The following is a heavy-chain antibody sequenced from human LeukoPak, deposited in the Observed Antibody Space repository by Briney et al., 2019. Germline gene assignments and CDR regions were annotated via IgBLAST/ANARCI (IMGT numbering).Heavy chain of an antibody. V-gene: IGHV1-18*01. D-gene: IGHD4-17*01. CDR1: GYTFTNYG. J-gene: IGHJ4*02. Sequence: ASVKVSCKSSGYTFTNYGISWVRQAPGQGLEWMGWISAYNGNTNYAQKIQGRVTITRDTSASTAYMELSSLRSEDTAVYYCARAGGYGDYSHWGQGTLVTVSS. CDR3: ARAGGYGDYSH. CDR2: ISAYNGNT.